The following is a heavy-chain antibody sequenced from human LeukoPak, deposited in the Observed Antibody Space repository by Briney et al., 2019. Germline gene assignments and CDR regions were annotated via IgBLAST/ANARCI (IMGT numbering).Heavy chain of an antibody. CDR3: TTDLAY. Sequence: GGSLRLSCAASGFTFKSAWFNWVRQAPGKGLEWPGRIKSKTDGETINYAAPVKGRFFISRDDSKNTLYLQMNSLKTEDTAVYYCTTDLAYWGQGTLVTVSS. J-gene: IGHJ4*02. CDR1: GFTFKSAW. V-gene: IGHV3-15*01. CDR2: IKSKTDGETI.